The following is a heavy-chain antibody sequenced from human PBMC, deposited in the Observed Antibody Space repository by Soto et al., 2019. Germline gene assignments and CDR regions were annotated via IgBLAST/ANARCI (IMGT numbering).Heavy chain of an antibody. J-gene: IGHJ6*03. CDR1: GGSISSYY. Sequence: SETLSLTCTVSGGSISSYYWSWIRQPPGKGLEWIGYIYYSGSTNYNPSLKSRVTISVDTSKNQFSLKLSSVTAADTAVYYCACSEPMVRQYYYYYYYMDVWGKGTTVTVSS. D-gene: IGHD3-10*01. V-gene: IGHV4-59*01. CDR2: IYYSGST. CDR3: ACSEPMVRQYYYYYYYMDV.